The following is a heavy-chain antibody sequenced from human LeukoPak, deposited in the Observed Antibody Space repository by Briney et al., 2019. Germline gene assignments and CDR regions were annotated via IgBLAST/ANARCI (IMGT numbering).Heavy chain of an antibody. CDR1: GGSFSGYY. Sequence: PSETLSLTCAVYGGSFSGYYWSWIRQPPGKGLEWIGEINHSGSTNYNQSLKSRVTISVDTSKNQFSLKLSSVTAADTAVYYCARRRQLAIDYWGQETLVTVAS. J-gene: IGHJ4*02. V-gene: IGHV4-34*01. CDR2: INHSGST. CDR3: ARRRQLAIDY. D-gene: IGHD6-6*01.